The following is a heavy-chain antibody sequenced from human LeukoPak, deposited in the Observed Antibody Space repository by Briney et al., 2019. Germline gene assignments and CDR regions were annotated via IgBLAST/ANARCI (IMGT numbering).Heavy chain of an antibody. D-gene: IGHD6-6*01. Sequence: ASVKVSCKASGYTFTGYYMHWVRQAPGQGLEWMGWINPNSGGANYAQKFQGRVTMTRDTSISTAYMELSRLRSDDTAVYYCARHSSSYSDAFDIWGQGTMVTVSS. CDR2: INPNSGGA. J-gene: IGHJ3*02. CDR3: ARHSSSYSDAFDI. CDR1: GYTFTGYY. V-gene: IGHV1-2*02.